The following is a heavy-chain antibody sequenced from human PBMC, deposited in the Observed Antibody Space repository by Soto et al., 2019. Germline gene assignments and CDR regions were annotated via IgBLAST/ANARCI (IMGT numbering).Heavy chain of an antibody. CDR1: GGSISSSSYY. CDR2: IYYSGST. CDR3: ASRLGSYLEYYFDY. J-gene: IGHJ4*02. D-gene: IGHD1-26*01. Sequence: SETLSLTCTVSGGSISSSSYYWGWIRQPPGKGLEWIGSIYYSGSTYYNPSLKSRVTISVDTSKNQFSLKLSSVTAADTAVYYCASRLGSYLEYYFDYWGQGXLVTVSS. V-gene: IGHV4-39*01.